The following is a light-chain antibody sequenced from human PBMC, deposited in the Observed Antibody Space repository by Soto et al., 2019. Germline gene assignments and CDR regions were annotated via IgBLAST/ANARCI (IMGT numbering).Light chain of an antibody. CDR2: DAS. J-gene: IGKJ5*01. Sequence: EIVLTQSPATLSLSPGERATLSCRASQSVSHYLAWYPQRPGQAPRLLIYDASSRAPGIPARFSGSGSGTDFTLTISSLEPEDFAVYYCQQCNNWPPITFGQGTRLEIK. V-gene: IGKV3-11*01. CDR1: QSVSHY. CDR3: QQCNNWPPIT.